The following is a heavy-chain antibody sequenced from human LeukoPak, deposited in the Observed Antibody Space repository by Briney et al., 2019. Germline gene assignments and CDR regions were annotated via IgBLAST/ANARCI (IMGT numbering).Heavy chain of an antibody. D-gene: IGHD3-10*01. Sequence: SETLSLNCAVYGGSFSGYYWNWIRQPPGKGLEWIGEVNHSGSTNYNPSLKSRVTIAVDTSKNQFSLKLASVTAADTAVYYCARRDYYGSGRAFESWGQGTLVTVSS. CDR2: VNHSGST. J-gene: IGHJ4*02. CDR1: GGSFSGYY. CDR3: ARRDYYGSGRAFES. V-gene: IGHV4-34*01.